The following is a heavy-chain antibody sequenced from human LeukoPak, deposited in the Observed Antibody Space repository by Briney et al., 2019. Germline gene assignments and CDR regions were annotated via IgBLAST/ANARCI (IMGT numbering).Heavy chain of an antibody. D-gene: IGHD3-10*01. Sequence: GGSLRLSCAASGFIFDDYGMTWVRQAPGKGLEWVSGITWNGGYTGYADSVKGRFTISRDNSKNTLYLQMNSLRAEDTATYYCARLSAMLRGPEPIYYFDYWGQGTLVTVSS. CDR1: GFIFDDYG. V-gene: IGHV3-20*04. CDR2: ITWNGGYT. CDR3: ARLSAMLRGPEPIYYFDY. J-gene: IGHJ4*01.